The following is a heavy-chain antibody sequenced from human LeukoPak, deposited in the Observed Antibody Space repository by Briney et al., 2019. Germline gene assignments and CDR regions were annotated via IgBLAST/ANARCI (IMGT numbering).Heavy chain of an antibody. D-gene: IGHD4-11*01. Sequence: GGSLRLSCASSGFTFDDYAMHWVRQAPGKGLEWVSGISWNSGSIGYADSVKGRFTISRDNAKKSLYLQMNSLRSDDTAVYYCARDDNYGIFVNVDYWGQGTLVTVSS. CDR1: GFTFDDYA. J-gene: IGHJ4*02. CDR3: ARDDNYGIFVNVDY. V-gene: IGHV3-9*01. CDR2: ISWNSGSI.